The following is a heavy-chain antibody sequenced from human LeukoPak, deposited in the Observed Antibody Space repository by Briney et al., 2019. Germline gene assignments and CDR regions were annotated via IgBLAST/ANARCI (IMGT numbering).Heavy chain of an antibody. J-gene: IGHJ4*02. CDR3: VQSSPTIDY. Sequence: PGGSLRLSCTAPGSTFSSYWMHWVRQAPGKGLVWVSRINSDGSSTTYADSVKGRFTISRDNTKNTLYLQMNSLRAEDTAVYYCVQSSPTIDYWGQGTLVTVSS. D-gene: IGHD6-6*01. CDR1: GSTFSSYW. CDR2: INSDGSST. V-gene: IGHV3-74*01.